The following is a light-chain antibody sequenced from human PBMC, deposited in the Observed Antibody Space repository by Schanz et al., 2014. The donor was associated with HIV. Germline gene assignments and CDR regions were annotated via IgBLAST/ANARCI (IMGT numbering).Light chain of an antibody. CDR2: DVS. V-gene: IGLV2-8*01. CDR3: AAWDDSLNAAV. CDR1: SSDVGGYNY. J-gene: IGLJ7*01. Sequence: QSALTQPPSASGSPGQSVTISCTGTSSDVGGYNYVSWYQQHPGKAPKLMIYDVSKRPSGVPDRFSGSKSGNSASLAISGLQSEDEADYYCAAWDDSLNAAVFGGGTQLTVL.